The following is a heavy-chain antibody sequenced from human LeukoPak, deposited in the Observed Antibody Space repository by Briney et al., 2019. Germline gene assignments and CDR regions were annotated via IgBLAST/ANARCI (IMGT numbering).Heavy chain of an antibody. V-gene: IGHV3-48*03. J-gene: IGHJ4*02. CDR2: ISSTGGTI. CDR3: ARVRGGTTLDY. Sequence: GGSLRLSCAASGFTFSSYEMNWVRQAPGKGQEWVSYISSTGGTIYNADSVKGRFTISRDNAKNSLYLQMNSLRAEDTAVYYCARVRGGTTLDYWGQGTLVTVSS. D-gene: IGHD1-1*01. CDR1: GFTFSSYE.